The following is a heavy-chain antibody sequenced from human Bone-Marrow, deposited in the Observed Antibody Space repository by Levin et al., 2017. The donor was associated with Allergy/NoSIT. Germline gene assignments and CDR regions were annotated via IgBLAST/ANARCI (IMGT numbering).Heavy chain of an antibody. CDR3: ARDAPQTDYGDYDRETSFYYHGMDV. Sequence: GESLKISCVGSGFSFSLYTINWVRQAPGKGLEWVSSISTSGNYISYADSVKGRFTISRDNAKNSVFLQMSSLRVEDTAIYYCARDAPQTDYGDYDRETSFYYHGMDVWGQGTTVTLSS. J-gene: IGHJ6*02. V-gene: IGHV3-21*06. CDR1: GFSFSLYT. D-gene: IGHD4-17*01. CDR2: ISTSGNYI.